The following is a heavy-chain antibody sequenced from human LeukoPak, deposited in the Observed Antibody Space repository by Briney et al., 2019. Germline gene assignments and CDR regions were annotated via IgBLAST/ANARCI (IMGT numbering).Heavy chain of an antibody. CDR3: ARFYGDYDGWYFDL. CDR1: GGSISSYY. Sequence: SETLSLTCTVSGGSISSYYWSWIRQPPGKGLEWIGYIYYSGSTNYNPSLKSRVTISVDTSKNQFSLKLSSVTAADTAVYYCARFYGDYDGWYFDLWGRGTLVTVSS. V-gene: IGHV4-59*01. J-gene: IGHJ2*01. CDR2: IYYSGST. D-gene: IGHD4-17*01.